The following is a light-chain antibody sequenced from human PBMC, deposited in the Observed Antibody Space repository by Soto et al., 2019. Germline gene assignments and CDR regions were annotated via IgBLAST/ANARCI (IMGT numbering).Light chain of an antibody. V-gene: IGKV3-20*01. Sequence: EIVLTQSPGTLSLSPGERATLSCRASPSVSSSYLAWYQQKPGQAPRLLIYGASSRATGIPDRFSGSGSGTDYNHTISRLEPEDFSVYYCEQYGSSPTWTFGQGTKLEIK. CDR3: EQYGSSPTWT. J-gene: IGKJ1*01. CDR1: PSVSSSY. CDR2: GAS.